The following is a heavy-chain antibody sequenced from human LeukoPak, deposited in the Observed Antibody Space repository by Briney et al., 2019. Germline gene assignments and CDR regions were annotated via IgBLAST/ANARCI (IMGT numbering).Heavy chain of an antibody. V-gene: IGHV4-59*01. J-gene: IGHJ4*02. CDR3: ARGLGDTASEFDY. CDR1: GGSISSYY. D-gene: IGHD5-18*01. Sequence: LETLSLTCTVSGGSISSYYWSWIRQPPGKGLEWIGYIYYSGSTNYNPSLKSRVTISVDTSKNQFSLKLSSVTAADTAVYYCARGLGDTASEFDYWGQGTLVTVSS. CDR2: IYYSGST.